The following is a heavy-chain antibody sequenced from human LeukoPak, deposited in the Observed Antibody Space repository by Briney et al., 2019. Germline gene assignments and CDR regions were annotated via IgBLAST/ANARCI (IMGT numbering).Heavy chain of an antibody. Sequence: PGGSLRLSCAASGFTFSTNGMHWVRQAPGKGLEWVAFIQSDGTDKYYADSVKGRFTISRDNSKNTLYLRLNSLRTEDTAVYYCAKGYDFGRGYSGDFDYGGQGTLVTVSS. CDR1: GFTFSTNG. CDR2: IQSDGTDK. CDR3: AKGYDFGRGYSGDFDY. V-gene: IGHV3-30*02. D-gene: IGHD3-3*01. J-gene: IGHJ4*02.